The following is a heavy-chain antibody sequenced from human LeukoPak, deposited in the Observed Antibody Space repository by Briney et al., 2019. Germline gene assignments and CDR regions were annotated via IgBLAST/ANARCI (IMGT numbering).Heavy chain of an antibody. D-gene: IGHD6-19*01. Sequence: PGGSLTLSCAASGFSFSSFAMRWVRQAPAGGLEWLSSMKGTGEKFYADSVRGRFTLSRDDSGNTVYFQLNSLRVEDTAVYYCARASWVSSADAVRWGQGTVVTVSS. J-gene: IGHJ4*02. CDR3: ARASWVSSADAVR. V-gene: IGHV3-23*01. CDR1: GFSFSSFA. CDR2: MKGTGEK.